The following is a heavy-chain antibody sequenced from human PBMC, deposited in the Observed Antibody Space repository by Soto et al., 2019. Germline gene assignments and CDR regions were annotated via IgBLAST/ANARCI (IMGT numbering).Heavy chain of an antibody. V-gene: IGHV1-24*01. J-gene: IGHJ4*02. CDR2: FDPKNGER. CDR1: GYSLTELS. Sequence: ASVKVSCKVSGYSLTELSMHWVRQAPGKGLEWMGGFDPKNGERTYAQRLQGRATMTENTARDTDYIEMSGLRTDVTSVYYCPVGTMRQSSGLIDYWGQGTPVTVSS. D-gene: IGHD3-22*01. CDR3: PVGTMRQSSGLIDY.